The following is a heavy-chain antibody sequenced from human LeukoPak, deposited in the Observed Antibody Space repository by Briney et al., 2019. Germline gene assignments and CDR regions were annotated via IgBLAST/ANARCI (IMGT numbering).Heavy chain of an antibody. CDR1: GGSISSSSYY. D-gene: IGHD2-8*01. CDR3: AGSTYDNWFDP. V-gene: IGHV4-39*01. Sequence: SETLSLTCTVSGGSISSSSYYCGWIRQPPGKGLEWIGSIYHSGSTYYDPSLKSRVTLSVETSKNQFSLKLSSVTAADTAVYYCAGSTYDNWFDPWGQGTLVTVSS. CDR2: IYHSGST. J-gene: IGHJ5*02.